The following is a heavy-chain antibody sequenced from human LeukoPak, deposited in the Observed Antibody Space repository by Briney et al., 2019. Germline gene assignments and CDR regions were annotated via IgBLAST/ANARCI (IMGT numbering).Heavy chain of an antibody. CDR3: ARVGRWLQFVPDY. V-gene: IGHV3-30-3*01. CDR2: ISYDGSNK. CDR1: GFTFSSYA. D-gene: IGHD5-24*01. Sequence: GRSLRLSCAASGFTFSSYAMHWVRQAPGKGLEWVAVISYDGSNKYYADSVKGRFTTSRDNSKNTLYLQMNSLRAEDTAVYYCARVGRWLQFVPDYWGQGTLVTVSS. J-gene: IGHJ4*02.